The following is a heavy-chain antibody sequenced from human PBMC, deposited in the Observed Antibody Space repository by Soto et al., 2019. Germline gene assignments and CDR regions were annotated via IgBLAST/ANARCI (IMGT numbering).Heavy chain of an antibody. CDR3: ATSNWFDP. CDR1: GGSFSDYS. V-gene: IGHV4-34*01. Sequence: PSETLSLTCAVYGGSFSDYSWTWIRQPPGKGLEWIGDINHSGSTYYNPSLKSRVTISVDTSKNQFSLKLTSVTAADTAVYYCATSNWFDPWGQGTLVTVSS. J-gene: IGHJ5*02. CDR2: INHSGST.